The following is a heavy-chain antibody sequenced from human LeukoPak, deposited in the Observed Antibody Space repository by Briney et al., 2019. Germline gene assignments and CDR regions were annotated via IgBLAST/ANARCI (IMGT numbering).Heavy chain of an antibody. CDR3: AKPDCSYSDCYRPTY. CDR2: IRGSGSST. D-gene: IGHD2-2*02. V-gene: IGHV3-23*01. J-gene: IGHJ4*02. Sequence: GGSLRLSCAASGFTFSDYAMSWVRQAPGKGLEWVSAIRGSGSSTYYADSVKGRFTISRDNSKSTLYLQMNSLRAEDTAVYYCAKPDCSYSDCYRPTYWGQGTLVTVSS. CDR1: GFTFSDYA.